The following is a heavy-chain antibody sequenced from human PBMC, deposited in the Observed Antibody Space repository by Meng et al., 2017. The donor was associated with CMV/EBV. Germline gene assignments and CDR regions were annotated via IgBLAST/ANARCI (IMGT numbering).Heavy chain of an antibody. D-gene: IGHD6-13*01. J-gene: IGHJ3*02. Sequence: GESLKISCAASGFTFSDYYMSWVRQAPGKGLEWVGRIKSKTDGGTTDYAAPVKGRFTISRDDSKNTLYLQMNSLKTEDTAVYYCTTAPSLLYSSSWDDAFDIWGQGTMVTVSS. V-gene: IGHV3-15*01. CDR3: TTAPSLLYSSSWDDAFDI. CDR1: GFTFSDYY. CDR2: IKSKTDGGTT.